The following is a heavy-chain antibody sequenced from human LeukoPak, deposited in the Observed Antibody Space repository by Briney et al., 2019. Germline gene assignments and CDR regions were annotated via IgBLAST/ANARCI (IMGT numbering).Heavy chain of an antibody. Sequence: GEALEISCNGSGYPFSTYWIGWVRQMPGKGLEWMGIIYPDDSHTRNSPSFQGQVTISADKSMSTAYLQWSSLKASDTAMYYCARQSSNGDFDFWGQGTLVTVSS. CDR2: IYPDDSHT. J-gene: IGHJ4*02. D-gene: IGHD4-11*01. V-gene: IGHV5-51*01. CDR3: ARQSSNGDFDF. CDR1: GYPFSTYW.